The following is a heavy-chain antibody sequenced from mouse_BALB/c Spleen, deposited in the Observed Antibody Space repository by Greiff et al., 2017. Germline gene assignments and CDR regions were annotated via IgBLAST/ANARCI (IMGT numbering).Heavy chain of an antibody. V-gene: IGHV5-17*02. CDR2: ISSGSSTI. D-gene: IGHD2-14*01. CDR3: ARLGDRWYFDV. J-gene: IGHJ1*01. CDR1: GFTFSSFG. Sequence: EVKVVESGGGLVQPGGSRKLSCAASGFTFSSFGMHWVRQAPEKGLEWVAYISSGSSTIYYADTVKGRFTISRDNPKNTLFLQMTSLRSEDTAMYYCARLGDRWYFDVWGAGTTVTVSS.